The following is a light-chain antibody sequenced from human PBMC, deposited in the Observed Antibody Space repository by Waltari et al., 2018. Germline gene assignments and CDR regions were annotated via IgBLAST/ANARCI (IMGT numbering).Light chain of an antibody. CDR1: QSLVHSDGKTY. Sequence: DVVMTQSPLSLPVTLGQPASISCKSSQSLVHSDGKTYLNWYQQRPGKSPRRLLYKVSNRDSVVPDRFSGSGSGTDFTLKISRVEAEDVGVYYCMQGTHWPPWTFGQGTKVEIK. J-gene: IGKJ1*01. CDR2: KVS. V-gene: IGKV2-30*02. CDR3: MQGTHWPPWT.